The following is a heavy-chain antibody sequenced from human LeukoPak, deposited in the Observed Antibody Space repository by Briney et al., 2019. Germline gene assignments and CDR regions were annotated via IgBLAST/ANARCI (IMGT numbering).Heavy chain of an antibody. CDR1: GGSFSGYY. J-gene: IGHJ3*02. D-gene: IGHD6-19*01. Sequence: SETLSLTCAVYGGSFSGYYWSWIRQPPGKGLEWIGEINHSGSTNYNPSLKGRVTISVDTSKNQFSLKLSSVTAADTAVYYCARRIAVAGLDAFDIWGQGTMVTVSS. V-gene: IGHV4-34*01. CDR2: INHSGST. CDR3: ARRIAVAGLDAFDI.